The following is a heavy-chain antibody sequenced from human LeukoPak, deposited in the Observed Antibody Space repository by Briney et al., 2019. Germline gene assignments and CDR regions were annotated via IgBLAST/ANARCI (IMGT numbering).Heavy chain of an antibody. J-gene: IGHJ4*02. CDR3: DPHDSASQF. Sequence: GRPLRLSCAASGFTFSIYAMHWVRQAPGKGLEWVAFIPSDGSNQYYADSVKGRFTISRDNSKNTLYLQMNGLRDEDTAVYYCDPHDSASQFWGQGTLVTVSS. D-gene: IGHD6-6*01. CDR1: GFTFSIYA. V-gene: IGHV3-30-3*01. CDR2: IPSDGSNQ.